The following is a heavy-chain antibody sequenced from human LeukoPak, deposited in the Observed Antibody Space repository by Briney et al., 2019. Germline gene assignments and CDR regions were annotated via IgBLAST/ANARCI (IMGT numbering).Heavy chain of an antibody. CDR2: IYYGGST. CDR1: GGSISRNSDY. V-gene: IGHV4-39*07. Sequence: SETLSLTCTVSGGSISRNSDYWGWIRQPPGKGLEWIGSIYYGGSTYYNPSLKSRVTISVDTSKNQFSLKLSSVTAADTAVYYCARDGPFSYGGRNYWGQGTLVTVSS. J-gene: IGHJ4*02. D-gene: IGHD4-23*01. CDR3: ARDGPFSYGGRNY.